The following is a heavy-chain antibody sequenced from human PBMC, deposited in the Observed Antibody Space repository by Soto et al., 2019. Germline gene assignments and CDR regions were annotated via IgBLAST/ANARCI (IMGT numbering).Heavy chain of an antibody. J-gene: IGHJ2*01. CDR2: LYADGST. CDR1: GFSINVTY. V-gene: IGHV3-53*02. CDR3: ARTAEGDTPRTHWYFDL. D-gene: IGHD6-25*01. Sequence: EVQLVESGGALIQPGGSLRLSCAASGFSINVTYLSWVRQAPGKGLEWLSVLYADGSTYYIDSVKGRFRISRDNSKNTLYLQMDNLIADDTAMYFCARTAEGDTPRTHWYFDLWGRGTPVTVSS.